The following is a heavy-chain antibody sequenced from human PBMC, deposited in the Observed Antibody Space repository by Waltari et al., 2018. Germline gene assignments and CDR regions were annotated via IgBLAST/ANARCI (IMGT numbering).Heavy chain of an antibody. J-gene: IGHJ3*02. CDR3: AGIVGAVWAFDI. CDR2: ISSSSSTI. V-gene: IGHV3-48*04. D-gene: IGHD1-26*01. Sequence: EVHLVAPVEGFFQPGGSLRLPLEASACPSRTNGIKWFRQPPGKGLEWVSYISSSSSTIYYADSVKGRFTISRDNAKNSLYLQMNSLRAEDTAVYYSAGIVGAVWAFDIWGQGTMVTVSS. CDR1: ACPSRTNG.